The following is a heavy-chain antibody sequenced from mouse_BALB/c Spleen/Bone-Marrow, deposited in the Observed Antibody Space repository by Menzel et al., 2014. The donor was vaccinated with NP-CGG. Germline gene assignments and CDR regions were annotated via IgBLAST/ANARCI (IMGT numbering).Heavy chain of an antibody. Sequence: EVMLVESGGGLVQPGGSLKLSCAASGFTFTSYTMSWVRQTPEKRLEWVAYISNGGGSTYCPDTVKGRFTISRDNAKNTLYLQMSSLKSEDTAIYYCTREDYGAYWGQGTLVTVSA. J-gene: IGHJ3*01. CDR3: TREDYGAY. D-gene: IGHD2-4*01. CDR1: GFTFTSYT. CDR2: ISNGGGST. V-gene: IGHV5-12-2*01.